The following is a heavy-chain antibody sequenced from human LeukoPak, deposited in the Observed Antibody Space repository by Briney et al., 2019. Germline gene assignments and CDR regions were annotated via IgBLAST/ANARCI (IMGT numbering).Heavy chain of an antibody. D-gene: IGHD5-18*01. Sequence: GGSLRLSCAASGFAFGDYSMNWVRQAPGKGLEWVSYISTSGLSTYYADSVKGRFTISRDNAKNSLYLQTNGLRAEDTAVYYCARDPTPTQLWFRGTFDYWGQGALVTVSS. CDR1: GFAFGDYS. J-gene: IGHJ4*02. CDR3: ARDPTPTQLWFRGTFDY. CDR2: ISTSGLST. V-gene: IGHV3-48*01.